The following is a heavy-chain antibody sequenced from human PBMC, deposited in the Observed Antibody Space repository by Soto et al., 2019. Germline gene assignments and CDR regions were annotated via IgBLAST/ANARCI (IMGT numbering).Heavy chain of an antibody. Sequence: SETLSLTCTVSGGSISSGGYYWSWIRQHPGKGLEWIGYIYYSGSTNYNPSLKSRVTISVDTSKNQFSLKLSSVTAADTAVYYCARRAGYYYGSGSYYNPIRPYYYYYMDVWGKGTTVTVSS. CDR1: GGSISSGGYY. CDR3: ARRAGYYYGSGSYYNPIRPYYYYYMDV. D-gene: IGHD3-10*01. V-gene: IGHV4-31*03. CDR2: IYYSGST. J-gene: IGHJ6*03.